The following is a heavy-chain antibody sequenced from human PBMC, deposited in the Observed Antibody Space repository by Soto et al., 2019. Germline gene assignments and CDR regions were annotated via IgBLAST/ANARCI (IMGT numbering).Heavy chain of an antibody. CDR1: GFTFSNAW. CDR3: TTEVDYVWGSPLTPVDY. CDR2: IKSKTDGGTT. J-gene: IGHJ4*02. Sequence: GGSLRLSCAASGFTFSNAWMNWVRQAPGKGLKWVGRIKSKTDGGTTDYAAPVKGRFTISRDDSKNTLYLQMNSLKTEDTAVYYCTTEVDYVWGSPLTPVDYWGQGTLVTVSS. D-gene: IGHD3-16*01. V-gene: IGHV3-15*07.